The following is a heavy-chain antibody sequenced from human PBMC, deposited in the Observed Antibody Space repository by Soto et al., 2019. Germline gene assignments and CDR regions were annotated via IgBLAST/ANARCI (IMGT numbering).Heavy chain of an antibody. Sequence: PGGSLRLSCAASGFTFSDYYMSWIRQARGKGLEWVSYISSSGSTIYYADSVKGRFTISRDNAKNSLYLQMNSLRAEDTAVYYCARDILTGRYPHPFDYWGQGTLVTVSS. V-gene: IGHV3-11*01. D-gene: IGHD3-9*01. CDR2: ISSSGSTI. CDR3: ARDILTGRYPHPFDY. J-gene: IGHJ4*02. CDR1: GFTFSDYY.